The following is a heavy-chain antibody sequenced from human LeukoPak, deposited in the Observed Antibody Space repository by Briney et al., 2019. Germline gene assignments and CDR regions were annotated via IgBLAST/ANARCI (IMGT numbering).Heavy chain of an antibody. V-gene: IGHV3-53*01. CDR1: GFSVRTNY. J-gene: IGHJ5*01. CDR3: ARGATGDSPARFDF. CDR2: VYSGGRT. D-gene: IGHD4-17*01. Sequence: GGSLRLSCAASGFSVRTNYMSWVRQTPGKALEWVSTVYSGGRTYYADSVRGRFTISMDNSRNTLFLDMRALKVDDTAIYYCARGATGDSPARFDFWGQGTLVTVSS.